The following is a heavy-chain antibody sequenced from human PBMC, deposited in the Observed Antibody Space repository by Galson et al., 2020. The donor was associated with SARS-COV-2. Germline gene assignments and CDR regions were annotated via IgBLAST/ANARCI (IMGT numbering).Heavy chain of an antibody. CDR1: GFTFSSYA. J-gene: IGHJ4*02. CDR2: ISGSGGST. V-gene: IGHV3-23*01. Sequence: GESLKISCTASGFTFSSYAMRWVRQAPGKGLESVAAISGSGGSTYYADYVKGRFTISRDNSKNTLYLQMSSRRAEDTAVYYCAKLPSTITMVRGVIYYFDDWGQGTLVTVSS. CDR3: AKLPSTITMVRGVIYYFDD. D-gene: IGHD3-10*01.